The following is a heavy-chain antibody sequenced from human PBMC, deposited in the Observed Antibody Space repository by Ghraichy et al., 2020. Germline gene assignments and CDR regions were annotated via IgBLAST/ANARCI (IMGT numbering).Heavy chain of an antibody. V-gene: IGHV5-51*01. D-gene: IGHD4-17*01. CDR2: IYPGDSDT. Sequence: GESLNISCKGSGYSFTSYWIGWVRQMPGKGLEWMGIIYPGDSDTRYSPSFQGQVTISADKSISTAYLQWSSLKASDTAMYYCERHRPYGDYSNGMNYYYYYMDVWGKGTTVTVSS. CDR3: ERHRPYGDYSNGMNYYYYYMDV. J-gene: IGHJ6*03. CDR1: GYSFTSYW.